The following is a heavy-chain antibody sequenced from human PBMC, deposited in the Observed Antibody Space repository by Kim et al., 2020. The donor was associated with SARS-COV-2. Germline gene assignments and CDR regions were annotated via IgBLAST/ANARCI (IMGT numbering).Heavy chain of an antibody. Sequence: GGSLRLSCAASGFTFSSYAMHWVRQAPGKGLEWVAVISYDGSNKYYADSVKGRFTISRDNSKNTLYLQMNSLRAEDTAVYYCAREGSEGYFDYWGQGTLVTVSS. CDR1: GFTFSSYA. CDR2: ISYDGSNK. CDR3: AREGSEGYFDY. J-gene: IGHJ4*02. V-gene: IGHV3-30-3*01.